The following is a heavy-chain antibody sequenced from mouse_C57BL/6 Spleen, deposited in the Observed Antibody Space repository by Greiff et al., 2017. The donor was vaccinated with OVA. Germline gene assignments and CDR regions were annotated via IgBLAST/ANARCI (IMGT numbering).Heavy chain of an antibody. CDR2: ISSGSSTI. CDR1: GFTFSDYG. V-gene: IGHV5-17*01. Sequence: EVKLVESGGGLVKPGGSLKLSCAASGFTFSDYGMHWVRQAPEKGLEWVAYISSGSSTIYYADTVKGRFTISRDNAKNTLFLQMTSLRSEDTAMYYCARLGDYYAMDYWGQGTSVTVSS. J-gene: IGHJ4*01. CDR3: ARLGDYYAMDY.